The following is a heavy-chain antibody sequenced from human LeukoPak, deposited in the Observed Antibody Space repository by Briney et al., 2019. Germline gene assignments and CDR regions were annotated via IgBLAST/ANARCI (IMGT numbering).Heavy chain of an antibody. J-gene: IGHJ4*02. CDR2: IIPIFGTA. Sequence: SVKVSCKASGGTFISYAISWVRQAPGQGLEWMGGIIPIFGTANYAQKFQGRVTITADESTSTAYMELSSLRSEDTAVYYCARDGSSFDSSGGDDYWGQGTLVTVSS. CDR3: ARDGSSFDSSGGDDY. D-gene: IGHD3-22*01. V-gene: IGHV1-69*13. CDR1: GGTFISYA.